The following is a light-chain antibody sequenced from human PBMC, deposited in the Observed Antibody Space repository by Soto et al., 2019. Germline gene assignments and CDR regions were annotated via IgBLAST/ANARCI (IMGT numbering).Light chain of an antibody. CDR1: QSVLFSSNNKNY. CDR3: QQYYSTPS. CDR2: WAS. J-gene: IGKJ5*01. Sequence: DIVMTQSPDSLAVSLGERATINCKSSQSVLFSSNNKNYLAWYQQKPGQPPKLLIYWASTRESGVPDRFSGSGSGTDFTRTISSLQAEDVAVYYCQQYYSTPSFGQGTRLEI. V-gene: IGKV4-1*01.